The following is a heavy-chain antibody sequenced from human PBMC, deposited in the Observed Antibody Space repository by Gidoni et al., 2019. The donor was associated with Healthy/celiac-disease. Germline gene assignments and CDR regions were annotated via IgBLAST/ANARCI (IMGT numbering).Heavy chain of an antibody. J-gene: IGHJ4*02. CDR3: ARGARDGYNCPFDY. CDR1: GFTVSSNY. CDR2: ICSGGST. Sequence: EVQLVESGGGLIQPGGSLRLSCAASGFTVSSNYMRWVRQAPGTGLEWFSIICSGGSTYYANSVKGRFTISRDNSKNTLYLQMNSLRAEDTAVYYCARGARDGYNCPFDYWGQGTLVTVSS. D-gene: IGHD5-12*01. V-gene: IGHV3-53*01.